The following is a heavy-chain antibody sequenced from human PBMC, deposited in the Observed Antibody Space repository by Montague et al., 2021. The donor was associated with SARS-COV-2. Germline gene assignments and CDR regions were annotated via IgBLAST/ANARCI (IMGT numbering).Heavy chain of an antibody. CDR2: IHYTGYN. V-gene: IGHV4-61*10. CDR1: GRSINTDPSYSGF. D-gene: IGHD3-3*01. J-gene: IGHJ5*02. Sequence: SETLSLTCTVSGRSINTDPSYSGFWRWLRQTAGEELGWIGWIHYTGYNTSHPTLESRVTISIDTSKSYFSLRLNFLTATDTAVYYCARGHIFGPVGRWFEHWGQGTLVTVSS. CDR3: ARGHIFGPVGRWFEH.